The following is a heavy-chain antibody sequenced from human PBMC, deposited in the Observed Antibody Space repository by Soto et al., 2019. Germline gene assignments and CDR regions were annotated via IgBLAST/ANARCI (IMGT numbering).Heavy chain of an antibody. CDR3: AQPLDSAMARLNLLD. J-gene: IGHJ4*02. Sequence: EVQLLESGGGLVQPGGSLRLSCAASGFTFNNYAMSWVRQAPGKGLEWVSALSATGASPYYADSVRGRFTISRDNRKNTVYLQMNGLRVEDTAIYYCAQPLDSAMARLNLLDWGQGTLVTVSS. CDR2: LSATGASP. D-gene: IGHD5-18*01. V-gene: IGHV3-23*01. CDR1: GFTFNNYA.